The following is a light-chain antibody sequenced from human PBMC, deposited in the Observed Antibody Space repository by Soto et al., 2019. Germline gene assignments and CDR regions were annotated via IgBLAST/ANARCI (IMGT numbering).Light chain of an antibody. CDR1: QSVSSN. Sequence: IVMTQSPATLSVSPLEIATLSCMASQSVSSNLAWYQQKPGQAPRLLIYGASTRATGIPARFSGSGSGTEFTLTIGSLQSEDFAVYYCQQYNNWPRTFGQGTKVDIK. CDR2: GAS. V-gene: IGKV3-15*01. J-gene: IGKJ1*01. CDR3: QQYNNWPRT.